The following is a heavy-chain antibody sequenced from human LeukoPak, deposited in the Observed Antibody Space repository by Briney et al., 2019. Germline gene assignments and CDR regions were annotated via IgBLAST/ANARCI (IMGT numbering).Heavy chain of an antibody. V-gene: IGHV3-11*01. J-gene: IGHJ4*02. CDR2: ISSSGSTI. CDR1: GFTFSDYY. CDR3: ARARESYSGYAGYDDSSGYLFDY. D-gene: IGHD3-22*01. Sequence: GGSLRLSCAASGFTFSDYYMSWIRQAPGKGLEWVSYISSSGSTIYYADSVKGRFTISRDNAKNSLYLQMNSLRAEDTAVYYCARARESYSGYAGYDDSSGYLFDYWGQGTLVTVFS.